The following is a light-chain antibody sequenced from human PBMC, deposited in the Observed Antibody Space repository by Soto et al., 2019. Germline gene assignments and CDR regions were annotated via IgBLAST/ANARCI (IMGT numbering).Light chain of an antibody. V-gene: IGLV2-14*03. J-gene: IGLJ1*01. CDR3: SSYTTSSTVV. Sequence: QPVLTQPASVFGSPGQSITISCTGTSSDVGGYNFVSWYQQLPGKAPKLMIYEVTSRPSGVSNRFSGSKSGNTASLTISGLQPEDEADYYCSSYTTSSTVVFGTGTKVTVL. CDR1: SSDVGGYNF. CDR2: EVT.